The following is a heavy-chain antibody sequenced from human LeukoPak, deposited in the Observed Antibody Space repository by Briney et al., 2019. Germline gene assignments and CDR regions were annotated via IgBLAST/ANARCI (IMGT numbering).Heavy chain of an antibody. V-gene: IGHV4-34*01. CDR2: INRSGST. Sequence: SETLSLTCAVYGGSFSGYYWSWIRQPPGKGLEWIGEINRSGSTNYNPSLKSRVTISVDTSKNQFSLKLSSVTAADTAVYYCARPTVAGTIPNWGQGTLVTVSS. D-gene: IGHD6-19*01. J-gene: IGHJ4*02. CDR1: GGSFSGYY. CDR3: ARPTVAGTIPN.